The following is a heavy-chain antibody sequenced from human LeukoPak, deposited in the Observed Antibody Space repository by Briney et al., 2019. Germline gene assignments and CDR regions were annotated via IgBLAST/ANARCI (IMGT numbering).Heavy chain of an antibody. V-gene: IGHV4-59*08. D-gene: IGHD2-21*02. Sequence: PSETLSLTCTVSGGSISSYYWSWIRQPPGKGLEWIGYIHCSGITNYNPSLKGRVTISMDTSKNQFSLKLSSVAAADTAIYYCARHISYGGDSAFGYWGQGTLVTVSS. J-gene: IGHJ4*02. CDR3: ARHISYGGDSAFGY. CDR1: GGSISSYY. CDR2: IHCSGIT.